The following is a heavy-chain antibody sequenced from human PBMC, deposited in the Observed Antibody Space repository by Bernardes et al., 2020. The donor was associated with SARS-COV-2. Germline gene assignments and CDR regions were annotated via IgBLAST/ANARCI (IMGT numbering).Heavy chain of an antibody. CDR2: ISDSGDYT. CDR1: GFTFSSYA. Sequence: GGSLRLSCAASGFTFSSYAMNWVRQAPGKGLEWVSAISDSGDYTYYADSVKGRFTISRDNSKNTLYVQMNSLRAEDTAVYYCAKELRSGYNYGMDVWGQGTTVTVSS. J-gene: IGHJ6*02. D-gene: IGHD6-19*01. V-gene: IGHV3-23*01. CDR3: AKELRSGYNYGMDV.